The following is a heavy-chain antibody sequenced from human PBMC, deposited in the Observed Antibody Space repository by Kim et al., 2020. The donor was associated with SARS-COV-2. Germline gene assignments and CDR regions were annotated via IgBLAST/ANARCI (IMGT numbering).Heavy chain of an antibody. Sequence: GGSLRLSCAASGFTFSSYGMHWVRQAPGKGLEWVAVIWYDGSNKYYADSVKGRFTISRDNSKNTLYLQMNSLRAEDTAVYYCARDGGGLPSGMDVWGQGTTVTVSS. V-gene: IGHV3-33*08. D-gene: IGHD3-16*01. CDR3: ARDGGGLPSGMDV. J-gene: IGHJ6*02. CDR1: GFTFSSYG. CDR2: IWYDGSNK.